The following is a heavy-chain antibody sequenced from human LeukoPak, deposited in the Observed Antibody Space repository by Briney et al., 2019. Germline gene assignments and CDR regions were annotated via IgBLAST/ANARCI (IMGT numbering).Heavy chain of an antibody. J-gene: IGHJ4*02. CDR1: GFTFSSYS. CDR3: VRDFKVAAAGY. CDR2: ISSSSSYI. Sequence: GGSLRLSCAASGFTFSSYSMNWVRQAPGKGLGWVSSISSSSSYIYYADSVKGRFTISRDNAKKSLYLQMNSLRAEDTAVYYCVRDFKVAAAGYWGQGTLVTVSS. D-gene: IGHD6-13*01. V-gene: IGHV3-21*01.